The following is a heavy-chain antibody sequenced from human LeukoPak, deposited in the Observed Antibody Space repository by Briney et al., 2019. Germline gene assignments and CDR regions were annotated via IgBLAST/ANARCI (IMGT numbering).Heavy chain of an antibody. D-gene: IGHD6-19*01. CDR3: AAGAGWLIDY. CDR1: GVTFSNYW. CDR2: IKKDGSEK. Sequence: GGTRRLSCAASGVTFSNYWMNWVRQAQGKGLEWVAIIKKDGSEKIYVDSVRGRFTISRDNAKNTLYLQMNSLRAEDTAVYYCAAGAGWLIDYWGQGTLVTVSS. V-gene: IGHV3-7*01. J-gene: IGHJ4*02.